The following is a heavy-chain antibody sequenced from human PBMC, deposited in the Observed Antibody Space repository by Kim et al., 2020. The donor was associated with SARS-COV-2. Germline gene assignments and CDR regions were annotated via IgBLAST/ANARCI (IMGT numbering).Heavy chain of an antibody. Sequence: YYNPSQKSRVTISVDTSKNQFSLKRSSVTAADTAVYYCASPGIAALFQHWGQGTLVTVSS. J-gene: IGHJ1*01. D-gene: IGHD6-13*01. CDR3: ASPGIAALFQH. V-gene: IGHV4-39*01.